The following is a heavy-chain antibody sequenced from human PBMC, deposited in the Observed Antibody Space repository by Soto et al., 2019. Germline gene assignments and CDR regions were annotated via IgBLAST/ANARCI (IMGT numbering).Heavy chain of an antibody. Sequence: QVQLVESGGGVVQPGRSLRLSCAASGFTFSSYAMHWVRQAPGKGLEWVAVISYDGSNKYYADSVKGRFTISRDNSKNTLYLQMNSLGAEDTAVYYCARIAAREYYYYYYGMDVWGQGTTVTVSS. CDR2: ISYDGSNK. CDR3: ARIAAREYYYYYYGMDV. CDR1: GFTFSSYA. V-gene: IGHV3-30-3*01. J-gene: IGHJ6*02. D-gene: IGHD6-6*01.